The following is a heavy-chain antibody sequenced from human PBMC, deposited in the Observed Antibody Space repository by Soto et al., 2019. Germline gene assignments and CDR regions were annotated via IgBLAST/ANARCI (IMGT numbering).Heavy chain of an antibody. J-gene: IGHJ4*02. V-gene: IGHV3-23*01. CDR3: ARSREIIASAGSFDY. CDR1: GFTFSSHV. Sequence: EVQLLESGGRLVQPGGSLRLSCADSGFTFSSHVMSWVRQAPGKGLEWVSGISTGGGSTDYADSVKGRFTISRDNSKNTLHLQMKSLRAEDTAVYYCARSREIIASAGSFDYWGQGTLVTVSS. CDR2: ISTGGGST. D-gene: IGHD6-25*01.